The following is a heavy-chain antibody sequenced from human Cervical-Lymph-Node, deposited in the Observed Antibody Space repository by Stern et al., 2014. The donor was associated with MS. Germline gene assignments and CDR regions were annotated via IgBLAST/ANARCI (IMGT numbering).Heavy chain of an antibody. CDR2: IYPGDSDA. CDR3: ARIASLSHRGYNYFDY. D-gene: IGHD5-12*01. Sequence: EVQLVQSGAEVKKPGESLKISCKGSGYTFTNYWIGWVRQMPGKGLEWMGIIYPGDSDARYSPSFQGQVTISADKSISTAYLQWSSLKASDTAMHYCARIASLSHRGYNYFDYWGQGTLVTVSS. CDR1: GYTFTNYW. V-gene: IGHV5-51*03. J-gene: IGHJ4*02.